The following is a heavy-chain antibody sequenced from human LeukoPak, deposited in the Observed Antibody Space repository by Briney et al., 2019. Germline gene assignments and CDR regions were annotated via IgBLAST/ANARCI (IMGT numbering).Heavy chain of an antibody. V-gene: IGHV1-2*02. D-gene: IGHD2-15*01. J-gene: IGHJ4*02. CDR1: GYTFTGYY. Sequence: ASVKVSCKASGYTFTGYYMHWVRQAPGQGLEWMGWINPNSGGTNYAQKFQGRVTMTGDTSISTAYMELSRLRSDDTAVYYCARSQSCSGGSCYLDYWGQGTLVTVSS. CDR2: INPNSGGT. CDR3: ARSQSCSGGSCYLDY.